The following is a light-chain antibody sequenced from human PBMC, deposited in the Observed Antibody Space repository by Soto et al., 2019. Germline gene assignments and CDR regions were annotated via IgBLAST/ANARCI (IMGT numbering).Light chain of an antibody. Sequence: EIVLTQSPGTLSVSPGERVTLSCRASQSVSNNYLAGYVQKPGQAPRLLIDGPSSRATGIPDRFSGSGFGTDFTLTIGRLEPEDFAVYFCQQYGRAPLTFGGGTKVEIK. J-gene: IGKJ4*01. CDR3: QQYGRAPLT. V-gene: IGKV3-20*01. CDR2: GPS. CDR1: QSVSNNY.